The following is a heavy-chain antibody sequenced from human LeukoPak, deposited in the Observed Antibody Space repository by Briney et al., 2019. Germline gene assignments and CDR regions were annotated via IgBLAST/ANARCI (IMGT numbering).Heavy chain of an antibody. J-gene: IGHJ5*02. Sequence: GESLKISCKGSGYTFIGYWIGWVRQMPGKGLGWMGIIYPVDSDTRYSPSFQGQVTISIDKSISTAYLQWSSLKASDTAIYYCVRQASVTAPPWGQGTLVTVSS. CDR1: GYTFIGYW. CDR3: VRQASVTAPP. V-gene: IGHV5-51*01. D-gene: IGHD2-21*02. CDR2: IYPVDSDT.